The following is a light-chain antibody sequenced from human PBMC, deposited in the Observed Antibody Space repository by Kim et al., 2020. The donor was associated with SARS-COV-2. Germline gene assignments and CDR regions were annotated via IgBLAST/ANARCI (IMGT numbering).Light chain of an antibody. CDR3: NSRDSNNNVL. CDR2: GKN. Sequence: SSELTQDPAVSVALGQTVRITCQGDSLRSYYATWYQQKPGQAPILGIYGKNNRPSGIPDRFSGSSSGNTASLTITGTQAGDEADYYCNSRDSNNNVLFGGGTRLTVL. CDR1: SLRSYY. J-gene: IGLJ2*01. V-gene: IGLV3-19*01.